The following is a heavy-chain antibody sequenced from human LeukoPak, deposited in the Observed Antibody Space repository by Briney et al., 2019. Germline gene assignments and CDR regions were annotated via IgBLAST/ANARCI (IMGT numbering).Heavy chain of an antibody. CDR1: GGSFSGYY. Sequence: SETLSLTCAVYGGSFSGYYWSWIRQPPGRGLEWIGEINHSGSTNYNPSLKSRLTISADTSKNQFSLKLNSVTAADTAVYYCARGVPRTVTTRHWGQGTLVTVSS. J-gene: IGHJ4*02. CDR3: ARGVPRTVTTRH. V-gene: IGHV4-34*01. D-gene: IGHD4-17*01. CDR2: INHSGST.